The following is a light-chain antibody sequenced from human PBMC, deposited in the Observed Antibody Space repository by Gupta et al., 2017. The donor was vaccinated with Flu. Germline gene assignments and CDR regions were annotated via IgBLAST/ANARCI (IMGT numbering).Light chain of an antibody. CDR1: SSDVGFYNY. CDR2: DVS. CDR3: YSYAGSYTWV. Sequence: QSALTQPRSVSGSPGPSVTISCTGTSSDVGFYNYVSWYQQHPGKAPKLMIYDVSKRPSGVPDRFSASKSGNTASLTISGLQAEDEADYYCYSYAGSYTWVFGGGTKLTVL. J-gene: IGLJ3*02. V-gene: IGLV2-11*01.